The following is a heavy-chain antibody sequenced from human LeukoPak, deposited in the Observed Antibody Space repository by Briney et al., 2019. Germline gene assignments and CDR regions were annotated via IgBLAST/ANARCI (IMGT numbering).Heavy chain of an antibody. CDR1: GDSISSSRFY. CDR3: ARRDVGATIDY. Sequence: SETLSLTCTVSGDSISSSRFYWAWIRQPPGKGLEWIGSILYTGRTFYSPSLKSRVTISVDTSKNQFSLRLGSVTASDTAVYYCARRDVGATIDYWGQGTLVTVSS. D-gene: IGHD1-26*01. J-gene: IGHJ4*02. CDR2: ILYTGRT. V-gene: IGHV4-39*01.